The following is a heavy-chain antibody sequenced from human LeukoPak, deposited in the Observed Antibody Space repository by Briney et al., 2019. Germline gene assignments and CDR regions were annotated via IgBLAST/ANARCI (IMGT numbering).Heavy chain of an antibody. J-gene: IGHJ4*02. CDR2: IYSDGTT. D-gene: IGHD3-3*02. CDR1: VFTVRSSH. Sequence: GGPLTLSCAASVFTVRSSHMSWVRQAPGKGLEWVSLIYSDGTTFYADSVKGRFALSTDNSKNTLYLQMSSLRAEDTAVYYCARDSSSFPNYFDYWGQGALITVSS. V-gene: IGHV3-53*01. CDR3: ARDSSSFPNYFDY.